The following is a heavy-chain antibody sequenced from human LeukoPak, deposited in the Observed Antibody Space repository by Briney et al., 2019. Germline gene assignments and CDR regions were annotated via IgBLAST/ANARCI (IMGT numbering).Heavy chain of an antibody. Sequence: QPGGSLRLSCAASGFTFSSYAMSWVRQAPGKGLEWVSAISGSGGSTYYADSVKGRFTISRDNSKNTLYLQMNNLRAEDTAVYYCAKDGGRDGYRNGYFDYWGQGTLVTVSS. CDR3: AKDGGRDGYRNGYFDY. CDR2: ISGSGGST. D-gene: IGHD5-24*01. V-gene: IGHV3-23*01. J-gene: IGHJ4*02. CDR1: GFTFSSYA.